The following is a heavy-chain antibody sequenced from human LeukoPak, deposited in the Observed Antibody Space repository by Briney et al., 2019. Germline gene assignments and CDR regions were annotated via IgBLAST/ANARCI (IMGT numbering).Heavy chain of an antibody. Sequence: PSETLSLTCTVSGGSISSYYWSWIRQSPGKGLEWIGYIYYSGSTNYNPSLKSRVTISVDTSKNQFSLTLSPVTAADTAVYYCARAGRTDGYKSYFDYWGQGTLVTVSS. D-gene: IGHD5-24*01. J-gene: IGHJ4*02. CDR3: ARAGRTDGYKSYFDY. CDR2: IYYSGST. CDR1: GGSISSYY. V-gene: IGHV4-59*01.